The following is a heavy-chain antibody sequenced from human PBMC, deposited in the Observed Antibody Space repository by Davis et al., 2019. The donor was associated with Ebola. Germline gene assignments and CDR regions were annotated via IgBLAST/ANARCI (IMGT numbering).Heavy chain of an antibody. CDR2: ISAYNGNT. D-gene: IGHD3-10*01. CDR1: GYTFTRYG. CDR3: ARGVTMVRGVDWFDP. Sequence: VSVKVSCKASGYTFTRYGISWVRQAPGQGLEWMGWISAYNGNTNYAQKLQGRVTMTTDTSTSTAYMELRSLRSDDTAVYYCARGVTMVRGVDWFDPWGQGTLVTVSS. V-gene: IGHV1-18*01. J-gene: IGHJ5*02.